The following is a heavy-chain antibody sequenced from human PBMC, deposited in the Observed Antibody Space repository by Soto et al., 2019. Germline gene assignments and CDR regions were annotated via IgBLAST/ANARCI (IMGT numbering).Heavy chain of an antibody. V-gene: IGHV5-51*01. CDR1: GYSFNAYW. J-gene: IGHJ4*02. CDR2: IYPADSDT. D-gene: IGHD1-26*01. Sequence: GESLKISCKGSGYSFNAYWIAWVRQMPGKGLEWMGIIYPADSDTRYSPSFQGQVTISVDKSTSTAYLQWRSLKASGTAMYYCARQYLSGRYGKFDNWGQGTRVTVSS. CDR3: ARQYLSGRYGKFDN.